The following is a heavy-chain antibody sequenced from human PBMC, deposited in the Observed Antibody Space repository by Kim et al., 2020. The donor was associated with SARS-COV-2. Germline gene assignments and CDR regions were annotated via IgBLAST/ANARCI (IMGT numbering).Heavy chain of an antibody. V-gene: IGHV3-23*01. CDR3: AKSRGSENSHFMDV. J-gene: IGHJ6*02. Sequence: ADTVKGRFTISRDNAKTTLYLQMNSLRAEDTAVYSCAKSRGSENSHFMDVWGQGTTVTVSS. D-gene: IGHD3-10*01.